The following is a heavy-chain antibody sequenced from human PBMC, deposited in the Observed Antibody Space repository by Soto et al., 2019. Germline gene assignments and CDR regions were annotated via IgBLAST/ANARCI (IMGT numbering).Heavy chain of an antibody. D-gene: IGHD6-19*01. CDR1: AFTFSSYG. V-gene: IGHV3-30*18. J-gene: IGHJ6*03. Sequence: PGGSLRLSCAASAFTFSSYGMHWVRQAPGKGLEWVAVVSYDGSNEYYADSVKGRFTISRDNSKNTLYLQMNSLRGEDTAVYYCAKDPNSSGWYGYYYYYYMDVWGKGTTVTVSS. CDR3: AKDPNSSGWYGYYYYYYMDV. CDR2: VSYDGSNE.